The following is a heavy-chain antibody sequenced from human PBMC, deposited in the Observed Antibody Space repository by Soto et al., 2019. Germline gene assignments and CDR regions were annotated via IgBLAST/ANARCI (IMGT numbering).Heavy chain of an antibody. Sequence: QVQLVESGGGVVQPGKSLRLSCAASGFTFSTYGMHWVRQAPGKGLEWVAVIWYDGSNKYHGDSLKGRFTISRDNSKNTLYLHINNLSAEYTAFYYSWRDGALGDTAVVDSWGQGTLVTVS. CDR2: IWYDGSNK. J-gene: IGHJ4*02. V-gene: IGHV3-33*01. D-gene: IGHD5-18*01. CDR3: WRDGALGDTAVVDS. CDR1: GFTFSTYG.